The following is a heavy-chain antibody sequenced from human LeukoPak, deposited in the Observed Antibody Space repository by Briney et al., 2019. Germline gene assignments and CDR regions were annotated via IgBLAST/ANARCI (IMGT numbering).Heavy chain of an antibody. CDR3: ARSVIAVAGTVFDY. V-gene: IGHV4-39*01. D-gene: IGHD6-19*01. Sequence: SGTLSLTCTVSGGPISSSSYYWGWIRQPPGKGLEWIGSIYYSGSTYYNPSLKSRVTISVDTSKNQFSLKLSSVTAADTAVYYCARSVIAVAGTVFDYWGQGTLVTVSS. CDR1: GGPISSSSYY. CDR2: IYYSGST. J-gene: IGHJ4*02.